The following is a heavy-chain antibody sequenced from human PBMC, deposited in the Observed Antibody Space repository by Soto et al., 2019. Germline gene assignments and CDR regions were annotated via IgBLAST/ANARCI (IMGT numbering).Heavy chain of an antibody. CDR1: GGSISSSNW. D-gene: IGHD3-22*01. Sequence: QVQLQESGPGLVKPSGTLSLTCAVSGGSISSSNWWSWVRQPPGKGLEWIGEIYHSGSTNYNQSPKCRVTISVDKSKNQFSLKLSSVTAADTAVYYCARSPDSSGYYPRWYYYGMDVWGQGTTVTVSS. CDR3: ARSPDSSGYYPRWYYYGMDV. J-gene: IGHJ6*02. CDR2: IYHSGST. V-gene: IGHV4-4*02.